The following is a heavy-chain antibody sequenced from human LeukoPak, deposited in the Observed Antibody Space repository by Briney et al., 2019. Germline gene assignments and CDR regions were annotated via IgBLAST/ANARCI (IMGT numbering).Heavy chain of an antibody. CDR1: GFTFSESW. V-gene: IGHV3-7*01. D-gene: IGHD3-22*01. Sequence: SGGSLRLSCVVSGFTFSESWMSWVRQAPGKGLGWVASLNLDGSDKYYVDSVKGRFTISRDNAKNSLYLQMDSLRVDDTAVYYCARCPQYYYDSRGCPFGYWGQGTLVTVSS. J-gene: IGHJ4*02. CDR3: ARCPQYYYDSRGCPFGY. CDR2: LNLDGSDK.